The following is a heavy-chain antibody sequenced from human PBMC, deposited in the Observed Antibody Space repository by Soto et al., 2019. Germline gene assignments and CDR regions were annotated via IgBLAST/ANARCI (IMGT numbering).Heavy chain of an antibody. CDR3: ARQYGDYVRGAFDI. D-gene: IGHD4-17*01. J-gene: IGHJ3*02. Sequence: QVQLRASGPGLVKPSETLSLTCTVSIGSISSYYWSWIRQPPGKGLEWIGYIYYSGSTNYNPSLTSRVTISVDTSKNQFSLKLSSVTAADTAVYYCARQYGDYVRGAFDIWGQGTMVTVSS. CDR1: IGSISSYY. CDR2: IYYSGST. V-gene: IGHV4-59*01.